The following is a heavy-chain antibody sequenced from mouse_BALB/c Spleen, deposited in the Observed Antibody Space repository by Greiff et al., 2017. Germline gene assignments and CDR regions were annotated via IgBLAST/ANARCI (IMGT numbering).Heavy chain of an antibody. V-gene: IGHV3-2*02. CDR1: GYSITSDYA. J-gene: IGHJ3*01. Sequence: VQLQQSGPGLVKPSQSLSLTCTVTGYSITSDYAWNWIRQFPGNKLEWMGYISYSGSTSYNPSLKSRISITRDTSKNQFFLQLNSVTTEDTATYYCARSTMITTRGFAYWGQGTLVTVSA. CDR3: ARSTMITTRGFAY. CDR2: ISYSGST. D-gene: IGHD2-4*01.